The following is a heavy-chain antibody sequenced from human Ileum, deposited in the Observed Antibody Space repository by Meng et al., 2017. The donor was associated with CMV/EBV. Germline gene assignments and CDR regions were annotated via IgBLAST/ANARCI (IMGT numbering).Heavy chain of an antibody. CDR2: IYPSSGGA. CDR1: GSSFASHS. Sequence: QGRLVPAGAEVKKPGALVTVSCKASGSSFASHSMHWVRQDPGQGLEWLGMIYPSSGGATYAQKFQGRVTMTSDTSTGTVYMELSSLRSEDTAVYYCARLSAYYFDYWGQGTLVTVSS. CDR3: ARLSAYYFDY. J-gene: IGHJ4*02. V-gene: IGHV1-46*01.